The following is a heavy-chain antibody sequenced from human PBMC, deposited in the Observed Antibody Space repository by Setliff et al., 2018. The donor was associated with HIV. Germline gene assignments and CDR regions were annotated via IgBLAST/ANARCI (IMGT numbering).Heavy chain of an antibody. CDR2: IIPIFGTA. D-gene: IGHD2-21*02. Sequence: GASVKVSCKASGGTFSSYAISWVRQAPGQGLEWIGGIIPIFGTANYAQKFQGRVTITADESTSTAYMELSSLRSEDTAVYYCARDRFTWAYCGGACGWFDPWGQGTLVTVSS. CDR3: ARDRFTWAYCGGACGWFDP. CDR1: GGTFSSYA. V-gene: IGHV1-69*13. J-gene: IGHJ5*02.